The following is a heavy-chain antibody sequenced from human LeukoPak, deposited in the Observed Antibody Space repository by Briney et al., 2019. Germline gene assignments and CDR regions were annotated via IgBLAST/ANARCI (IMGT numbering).Heavy chain of an antibody. CDR3: AGFGAGSYY. CDR2: IYTTGSTYST. V-gene: IGHV4-4*07. Sequence: SETLSLTCTVSGGSISSSYCSWLRQPAGKGLEWIGRIYTTGSTYSTDFNPSLKSRVTMSVDTSKNQFSLKLGSVTAADTAVYYCAGFGAGSYYWGQGTLVTVSS. J-gene: IGHJ4*02. D-gene: IGHD3-10*01. CDR1: GGSISSSY.